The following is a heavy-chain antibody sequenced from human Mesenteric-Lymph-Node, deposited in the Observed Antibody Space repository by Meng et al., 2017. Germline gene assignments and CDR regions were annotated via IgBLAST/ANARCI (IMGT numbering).Heavy chain of an antibody. Sequence: GGSLRLSCAASGFTFSSYWMSWVRQAPGKGLEWVANIKQDGSEKYYVDSVKGRFTISRDNAKNSLYLQMNSLRAEDTAVYYCARVGSYDFWSGYPEGDNWFDPWGQGTLVTVSS. D-gene: IGHD3-3*01. CDR2: IKQDGSEK. CDR3: ARVGSYDFWSGYPEGDNWFDP. J-gene: IGHJ5*02. V-gene: IGHV3-7*01. CDR1: GFTFSSYW.